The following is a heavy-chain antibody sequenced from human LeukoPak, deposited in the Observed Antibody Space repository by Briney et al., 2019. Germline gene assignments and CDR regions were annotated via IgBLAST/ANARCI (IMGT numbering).Heavy chain of an antibody. CDR1: GFTFSSYS. CDR3: ARVRMCTNGVCSEFDAFDI. Sequence: GGSLRLSCAASGFTFSSYSMNWVRQAPGKGLEWVSYISSSSSTIYYADSVKGRFTISRDNAKNSLYLQMNSLRAEDTAVYYCARVRMCTNGVCSEFDAFDIWGQGTMVTVSS. J-gene: IGHJ3*02. D-gene: IGHD2-8*01. V-gene: IGHV3-48*01. CDR2: ISSSSSTI.